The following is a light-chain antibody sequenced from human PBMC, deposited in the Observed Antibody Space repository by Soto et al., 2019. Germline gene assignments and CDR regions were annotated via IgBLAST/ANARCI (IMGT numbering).Light chain of an antibody. CDR1: QSVSSSY. J-gene: IGKJ2*01. CDR2: GAS. CDR3: QQYGSSPYT. V-gene: IGKV3-20*01. Sequence: EIVLTQSPGTLSLSPGDRATLSCRASQSVSSSYLAWYQQKPGLAPRLLIFGASSRATGIPDRFSGSGSGTDFTLTIGRLEPADFAVYYCQQYGSSPYTFGQGTKLEIK.